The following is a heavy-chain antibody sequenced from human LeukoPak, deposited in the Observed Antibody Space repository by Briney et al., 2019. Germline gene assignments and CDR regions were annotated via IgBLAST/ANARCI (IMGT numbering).Heavy chain of an antibody. Sequence: GGSLRLSCAASGFTFSSYAMSWVRQAPGKGLEWVSSITGSADNTYYADSVKGRFTISRDNSKNTLYLQMNSLRAEDTAVYYCAILAGNPYWGPGTLVTVFS. CDR1: GFTFSSYA. CDR3: AILAGNPY. D-gene: IGHD2-21*01. J-gene: IGHJ4*02. CDR2: ITGSADNT. V-gene: IGHV3-23*01.